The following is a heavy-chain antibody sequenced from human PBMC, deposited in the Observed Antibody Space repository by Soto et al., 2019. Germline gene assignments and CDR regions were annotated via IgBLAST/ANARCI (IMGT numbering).Heavy chain of an antibody. CDR1: GYTFTSYD. Sequence: ASVKFSCKSSGYTFTSYDINWVRQATGQGLEWMGWMNPNSGNTGYAQKFQGRVTMTRNTSISTAYMELSSLRSEDTAVYYCARALGYRSGGSCYVVDAFDIWCQGKSVTV. J-gene: IGHJ3*02. D-gene: IGHD2-15*01. CDR2: MNPNSGNT. V-gene: IGHV1-8*01. CDR3: ARALGYRSGGSCYVVDAFDI.